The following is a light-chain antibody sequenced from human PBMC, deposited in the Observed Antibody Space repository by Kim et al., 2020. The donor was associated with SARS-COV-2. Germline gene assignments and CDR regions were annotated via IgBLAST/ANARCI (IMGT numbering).Light chain of an antibody. CDR2: AAS. J-gene: IGKJ2*01. CDR3: QQNYSTPRT. Sequence: DIQMTQSPPSLSASVGDRVTITCRASQSISSYLNWYQQKPGKAPKLLIYAASSLQSGVPSRFSGSGSGTDFTLTISSLQPGDFATYYCQQNYSTPRTFGQGTKRKIK. V-gene: IGKV1-39*01. CDR1: QSISSY.